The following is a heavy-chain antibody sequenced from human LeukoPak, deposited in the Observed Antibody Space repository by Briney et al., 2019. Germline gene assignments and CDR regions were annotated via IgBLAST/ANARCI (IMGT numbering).Heavy chain of an antibody. V-gene: IGHV4-34*01. CDR3: ARRLRAGLWLRRNYYYGMDV. J-gene: IGHJ6*02. D-gene: IGHD5-18*01. CDR1: GGSFSGYY. Sequence: PSETLSLTCAVYGGSFSGYYWSWIRQPPGKGLEWIGEINHSGSTNYNPSLKSRVTISVDTSKNQFSLKLSSVTAADTAVYYCARRLRAGLWLRRNYYYGMDVWGQGTTVTVSS. CDR2: INHSGST.